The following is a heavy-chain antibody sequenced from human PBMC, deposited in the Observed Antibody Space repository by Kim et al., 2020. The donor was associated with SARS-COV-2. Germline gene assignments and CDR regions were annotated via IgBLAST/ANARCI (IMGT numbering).Heavy chain of an antibody. CDR1: GDSISGYY. CDR3: ATYRRVEFCWRGDYFD. V-gene: IGHV4-59*12. CDR2: IDDSGST. D-gene: IGHD3-3*01. J-gene: IGHJ4*01. Sequence: SETLSLTCTVSGDSISGYYWSWIRQPPGKGLEWIGHIDDSGSTNYNPSLKSRVTILVDTSKNQFSLNLSSVTAADTAVYYCATYRRVEFCWRGDYFD.